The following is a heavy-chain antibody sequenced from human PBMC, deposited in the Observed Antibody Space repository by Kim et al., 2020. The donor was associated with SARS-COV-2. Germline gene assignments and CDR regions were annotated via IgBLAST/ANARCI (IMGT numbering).Heavy chain of an antibody. CDR3: TRDLLVLWFGELSNWFDP. CDR2: IRSKAYGGTT. Sequence: GGSLRLSCTASGFTFGDYAMSWFRQAPGKGLEWVGFIRSKAYGGTTEYAASVKGRFTISRDDSKSIAYLQMNSLKTEDTAVYYCTRDLLVLWFGELSNWFDPWGQGTLVTVSS. V-gene: IGHV3-49*03. CDR1: GFTFGDYA. J-gene: IGHJ5*02. D-gene: IGHD3-10*01.